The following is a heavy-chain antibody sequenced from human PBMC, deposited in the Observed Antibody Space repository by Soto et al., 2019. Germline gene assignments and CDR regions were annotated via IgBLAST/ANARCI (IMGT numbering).Heavy chain of an antibody. V-gene: IGHV5-10-1*01. Sequence: GESLKISCKGSGYSVTSYWISWVRQMPGKGLEWMGRIDPSDSYTNYSPSFQGHVTISADKSISTAYLQWSSLKASDTAMYYCASAGPSSNFDYWGQGTLVTVSS. J-gene: IGHJ4*02. CDR1: GYSVTSYW. D-gene: IGHD6-13*01. CDR3: ASAGPSSNFDY. CDR2: IDPSDSYT.